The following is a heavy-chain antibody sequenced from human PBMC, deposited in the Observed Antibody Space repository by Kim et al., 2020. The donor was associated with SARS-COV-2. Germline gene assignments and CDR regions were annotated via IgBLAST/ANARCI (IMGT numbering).Heavy chain of an antibody. V-gene: IGHV3-30*02. D-gene: IGHD5-18*01. Sequence: YADSVKGRFTISRDNSKNTLYLQMNSLRAEDTAVYYCAKDIYSYGYGLLDYWGQGTLVTVSS. J-gene: IGHJ4*02. CDR3: AKDIYSYGYGLLDY.